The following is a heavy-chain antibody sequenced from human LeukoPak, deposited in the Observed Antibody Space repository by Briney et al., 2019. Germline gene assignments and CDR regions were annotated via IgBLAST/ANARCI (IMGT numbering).Heavy chain of an antibody. CDR1: GFTFSSYW. CDR2: IKQDGSEK. Sequence: GGSLRLSCAASGFTFSSYWMSWVRQAPGKGLEWVANIKQDGSEKYYVDSVKGRFTISRDNAKNSLYLQMNSLRAEDTAVYYCAREAEWELLGLGDYWGQGTLVTVSS. D-gene: IGHD1-26*01. V-gene: IGHV3-7*01. J-gene: IGHJ4*02. CDR3: AREAEWELLGLGDY.